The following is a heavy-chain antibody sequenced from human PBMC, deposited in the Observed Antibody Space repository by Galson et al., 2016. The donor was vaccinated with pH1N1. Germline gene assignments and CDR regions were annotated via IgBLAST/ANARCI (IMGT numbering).Heavy chain of an antibody. Sequence: SVKVSCKVSGHPLSDLSMHWVRQAPGKGLEWMGGFDLEDGETVYAQKFRDRVTMTQDTSTDTAYMELNSLTSDDTAVYYCATAVRGNYVGPADYWGQGTLVIVSS. V-gene: IGHV1-24*01. CDR1: GHPLSDLS. D-gene: IGHD3-16*01. J-gene: IGHJ4*02. CDR2: FDLEDGET. CDR3: ATAVRGNYVGPADY.